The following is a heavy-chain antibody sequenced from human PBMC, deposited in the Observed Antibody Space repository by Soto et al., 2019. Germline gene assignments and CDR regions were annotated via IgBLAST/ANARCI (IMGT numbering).Heavy chain of an antibody. D-gene: IGHD3-10*01. J-gene: IGHJ5*02. Sequence: HLVQFGPEVKQPGASVTVSCKTSGDTFTNFGLSWVRQAPGQGLEWMGWIATYNSNKNYAQKFQGRLTLTTDTSTSTAYMELKSLGYDDTAVYYCARVLRGVVNWFDPWGQGTLVTVSS. CDR1: GDTFTNFG. CDR2: IATYNSNK. V-gene: IGHV1-18*01. CDR3: ARVLRGVVNWFDP.